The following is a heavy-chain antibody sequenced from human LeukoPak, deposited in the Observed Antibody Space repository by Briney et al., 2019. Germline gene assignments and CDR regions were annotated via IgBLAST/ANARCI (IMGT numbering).Heavy chain of an antibody. J-gene: IGHJ5*02. CDR1: GFTFSSYN. Sequence: GGSLRLSCTASGFTFSSYNMNWVRQGPGKGLEWVSSISSGSSYIYYADSVQGRFTISRDNAKNSLYLQMSSLTAEDTAVYYCARDRQGSMSEWPNWFHPWGQGALVTVSS. CDR2: ISSGSSYI. V-gene: IGHV3-21*01. D-gene: IGHD2/OR15-2a*01. CDR3: ARDRQGSMSEWPNWFHP.